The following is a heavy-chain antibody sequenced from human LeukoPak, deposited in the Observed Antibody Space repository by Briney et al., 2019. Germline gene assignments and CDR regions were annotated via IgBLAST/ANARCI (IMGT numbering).Heavy chain of an antibody. CDR3: ARDSPYYYDSSGYLVYSPPDY. CDR2: IYHSGST. V-gene: IGHV4-38-2*02. J-gene: IGHJ4*02. CDR1: GYSISSGYY. Sequence: SETLSLTCTVSGYSISSGYYWGWIRQPPGKGLEWIGSIYHSGSTYYNPSLKSRVTISVDTSKNQFSLKLSSVTAADTAVYYCARDSPYYYDSSGYLVYSPPDYWGQGTLVTVSS. D-gene: IGHD3-22*01.